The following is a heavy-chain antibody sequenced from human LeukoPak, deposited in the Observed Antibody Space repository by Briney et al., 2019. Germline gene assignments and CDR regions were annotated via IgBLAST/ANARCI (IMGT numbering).Heavy chain of an antibody. V-gene: IGHV3-48*03. CDR1: GFTFSSYE. CDR2: ISSSGRTI. D-gene: IGHD3-22*01. CDR3: ASYYYDSSGYWVHAFDI. Sequence: QSGGSLRLSRAVSGFTFSSYEMNWVRQAPGKGLEWVSYISSSGRTIYNADSVKGRFTISRDNAKNSLYLQMNSLRAEDTAVYYCASYYYDSSGYWVHAFDIWGQGTMVTVSS. J-gene: IGHJ3*02.